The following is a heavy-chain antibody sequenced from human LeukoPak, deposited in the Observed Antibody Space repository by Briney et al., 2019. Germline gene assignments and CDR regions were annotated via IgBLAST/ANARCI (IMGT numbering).Heavy chain of an antibody. Sequence: GGSLRLSCAASGFTFSSYAMHWVRQAPGKGLEWVAVISYDGSNKYYADSVKGRFTISRDNSKNTLYLQMNSLRAEDTAVYYCARDQGYSSSWYERDYGMDVWGQGTTVTVSS. CDR2: ISYDGSNK. CDR3: ARDQGYSSSWYERDYGMDV. V-gene: IGHV3-30-3*01. J-gene: IGHJ6*02. D-gene: IGHD6-13*01. CDR1: GFTFSSYA.